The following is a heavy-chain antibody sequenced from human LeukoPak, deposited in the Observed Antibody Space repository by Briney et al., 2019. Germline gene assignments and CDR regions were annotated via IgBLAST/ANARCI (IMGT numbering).Heavy chain of an antibody. V-gene: IGHV4-59*08. CDR1: GGSISSYY. Sequence: PSETLSLTCTVSGGSISSYYWSWIRQPPGKGLEWIGYIYYSGSTNYNPSLKSRVTISVDTSKNQFSLTLTSVTAADTALYYCARCNSRGYYNPFDYWGQGTLVTVSS. D-gene: IGHD3-22*01. J-gene: IGHJ4*02. CDR3: ARCNSRGYYNPFDY. CDR2: IYYSGST.